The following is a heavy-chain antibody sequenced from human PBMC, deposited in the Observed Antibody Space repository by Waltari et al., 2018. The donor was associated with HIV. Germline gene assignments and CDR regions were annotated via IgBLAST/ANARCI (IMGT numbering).Heavy chain of an antibody. V-gene: IGHV3-73*01. D-gene: IGHD3-16*01. CDR1: GCNFSDPA. CDR2: VRSEANHYAT. J-gene: IGHJ5*02. Sequence: VESGGHWVQPGGSLTLSCEGSGCNFSDPAMHWIRQTSARGLEWVGRVRSEANHYATAYAASVDGRFMVSRNDSQNTTYLQMTLLNVDDTAVYYCVREGRLAEFSWGQGVLVTVSS. CDR3: VREGRLAEFS.